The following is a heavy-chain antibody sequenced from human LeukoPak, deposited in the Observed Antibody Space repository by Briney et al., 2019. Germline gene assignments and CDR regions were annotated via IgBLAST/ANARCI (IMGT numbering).Heavy chain of an antibody. D-gene: IGHD7-27*01. CDR2: IRYDGSNK. CDR3: AKGYWGSDYFDY. CDR1: AFTFSRYG. V-gene: IGHV3-30*02. Sequence: PRGALRLSCAASAFTFSRYGMHWVRQAPGKGLEWVAFIRYDGSNKYYADSGKGRFTISRDNSKNTLYMQMNSLRAEDTAVYYCAKGYWGSDYFDYWGQGTLVTVSS. J-gene: IGHJ4*02.